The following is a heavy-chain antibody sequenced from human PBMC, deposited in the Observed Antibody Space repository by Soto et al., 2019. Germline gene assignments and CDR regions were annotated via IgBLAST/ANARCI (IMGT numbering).Heavy chain of an antibody. Sequence: GGSLRLSCAASGFTFSSYSMNWVRQAPGKGLEWVSSISSSSSYIYYADAVKGRFTISRDNAKNSLYLQMNGLGAEDTAVYYCARLDRDTAMVNYFDYWGQGTLVTVSS. J-gene: IGHJ4*02. CDR2: ISSSSSYI. D-gene: IGHD5-18*01. V-gene: IGHV3-21*01. CDR1: GFTFSSYS. CDR3: ARLDRDTAMVNYFDY.